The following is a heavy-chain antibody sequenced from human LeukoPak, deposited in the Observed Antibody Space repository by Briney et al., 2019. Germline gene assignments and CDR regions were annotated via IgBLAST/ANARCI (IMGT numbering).Heavy chain of an antibody. J-gene: IGHJ3*02. D-gene: IGHD6-19*01. CDR1: GYSFTSYW. CDR3: ARFAPGVAVAGTKAFDI. CDR2: IYPGDSDT. Sequence: TGESLKISCKGSGYSFTSYWIGWVRQMPGKGLERMGIIYPGDSDTRYSPSFQGQVTISADKSISTAYLQWSSLKASDTAMYYCARFAPGVAVAGTKAFDIWGQGTMVTVSS. V-gene: IGHV5-51*01.